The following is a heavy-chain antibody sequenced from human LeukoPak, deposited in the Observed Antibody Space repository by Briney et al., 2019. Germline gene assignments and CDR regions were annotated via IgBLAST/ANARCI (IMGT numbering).Heavy chain of an antibody. D-gene: IGHD2-2*02. CDR2: FDPEDGET. Sequence: ASVKVSCKVSGYTLTELSMHWVRQAPGKGLEWMGGFDPEDGETIYAQKFQGRVTMTEDTSTDTAYMELSSLRSEDTAVYYCARGRGYCSSTSCYTDYWGQGTLVTVSS. CDR3: ARGRGYCSSTSCYTDY. V-gene: IGHV1-24*01. CDR1: GYTLTELS. J-gene: IGHJ4*02.